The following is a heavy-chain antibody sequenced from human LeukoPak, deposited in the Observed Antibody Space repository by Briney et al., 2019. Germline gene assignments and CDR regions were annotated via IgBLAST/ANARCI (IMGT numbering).Heavy chain of an antibody. CDR2: IRDSGSST. D-gene: IGHD1-26*01. CDR1: GFTFSSYA. V-gene: IGHV3-23*01. CDR3: AKYGPQDSGSSHFDY. J-gene: IGHJ4*02. Sequence: GGSLRLSCAASGFTFSSYAMSWVRQAPGKGLEWVSAIRDSGSSTHYADSVKGRFTTSRDNSKNTLFLQMNSLRAEDTAIYYCAKYGPQDSGSSHFDYWGQGALVTVS.